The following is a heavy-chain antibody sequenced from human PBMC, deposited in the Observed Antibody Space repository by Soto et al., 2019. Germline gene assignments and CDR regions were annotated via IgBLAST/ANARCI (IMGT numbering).Heavy chain of an antibody. V-gene: IGHV4-30-4*01. CDR3: ASYSGSYSEVWWFDP. CDR2: IYYSGST. Sequence: SETLSLTCTVSGGSISSGDYYWSWIRQPPGKGLEWIGYIYYSGSTYYNPSLKSRVTISVDTSKNQFSLKLSSVTAADTAVYYCASYSGSYSEVWWFDPWGQGTLVTVSS. CDR1: GGSISSGDYY. D-gene: IGHD1-26*01. J-gene: IGHJ5*02.